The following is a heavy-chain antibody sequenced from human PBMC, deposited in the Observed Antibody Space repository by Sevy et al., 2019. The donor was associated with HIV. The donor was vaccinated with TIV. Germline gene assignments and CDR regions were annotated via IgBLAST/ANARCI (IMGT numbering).Heavy chain of an antibody. CDR2: IHYSGST. D-gene: IGHD5-12*01. V-gene: IGHV4-59*01. Sequence: SETLSLTCTVSGGPISSYYWNWIRQPPGKKLEWIGYIHYSGSTKYNPSLNSRVTMSVDTSKNQFSLKLTSVTAADTAVYYCARAPPVRSGDDSLNWFDPWGQGTLVTVSS. CDR1: GGPISSYY. CDR3: ARAPPVRSGDDSLNWFDP. J-gene: IGHJ5*02.